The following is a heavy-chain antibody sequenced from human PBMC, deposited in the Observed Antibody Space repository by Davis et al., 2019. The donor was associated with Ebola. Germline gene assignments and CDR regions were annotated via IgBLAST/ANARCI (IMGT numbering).Heavy chain of an antibody. CDR2: ISANGLIT. V-gene: IGHV3-23*01. CDR3: AVRVGATGG. Sequence: GESLKISCAASGFTFSGYPMAWVRQAPGQGLEWVSTISANGLITYYADSVKGRFTMSRDNSKNTLYLQMSSLSAGDTAVYYCAVRVGATGGWGQGTLVTVSS. D-gene: IGHD1-26*01. CDR1: GFTFSGYP. J-gene: IGHJ4*02.